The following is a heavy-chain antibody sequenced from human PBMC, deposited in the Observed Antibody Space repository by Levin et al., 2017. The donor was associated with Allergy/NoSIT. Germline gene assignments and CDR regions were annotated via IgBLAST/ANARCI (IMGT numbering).Heavy chain of an antibody. CDR1: GFTFSNYE. D-gene: IGHD2-2*01. CDR3: ARDSGYCTSSNCHNFDY. V-gene: IGHV3-48*03. J-gene: IGHJ4*02. Sequence: PWASVKVSCAASGFTFSNYEMNWVRQAPGQGLEWVSYISDSGSPTYYADSVKGRFTISRDNAKNSLYLQMNSLRAEDTAIYYCARDSGYCTSSNCHNFDYWGQGTLVTVSS. CDR2: ISDSGSPT.